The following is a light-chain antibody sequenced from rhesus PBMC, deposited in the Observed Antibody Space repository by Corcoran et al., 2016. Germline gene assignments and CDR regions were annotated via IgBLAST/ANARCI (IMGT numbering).Light chain of an antibody. CDR1: QAISNN. V-gene: IGKV1S17*01. Sequence: DIQMTQSPSSLSASVGDRVTITCQASQAISNNLAWSQQKPGKVPELLIYDASTLESGVPSRFSGSGSGTDFTLTISSLQPEDFATYYCQHAYDIPWTFGQGSKVEIK. CDR3: QHAYDIPWT. CDR2: DAS. J-gene: IGKJ1*01.